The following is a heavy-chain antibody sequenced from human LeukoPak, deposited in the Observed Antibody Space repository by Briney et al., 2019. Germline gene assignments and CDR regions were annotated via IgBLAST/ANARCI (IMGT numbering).Heavy chain of an antibody. CDR1: GFTFSSYW. CDR2: INSDGSSA. D-gene: IGHD1-26*01. J-gene: IGHJ4*02. Sequence: PGGSLRLSCAAPGFTFSSYWMHWVRQAPGKGLVWVSRINSDGSSASYADSVKGRFTISRDNAKNTLYLQMDSLRAEDTAMYYCARGTGSYYSLGYWGQGTLVTVSS. V-gene: IGHV3-74*01. CDR3: ARGTGSYYSLGY.